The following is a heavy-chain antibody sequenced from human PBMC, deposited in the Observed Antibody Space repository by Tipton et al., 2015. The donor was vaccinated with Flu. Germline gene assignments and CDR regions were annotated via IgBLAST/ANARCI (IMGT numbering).Heavy chain of an antibody. Sequence: SLRLSCAASGFTFSDYYMSWIRQAPGKGLEWVSAISGSGGSTYYADSVKGRFTISRDNSKNTLYLQMNSLRAEDTAVYYCAKEGYNWNSYYGMDVWGQGTTVTVSS. CDR2: ISGSGGST. V-gene: IGHV3-23*01. D-gene: IGHD1-1*01. CDR1: GFTFSDYY. J-gene: IGHJ6*02. CDR3: AKEGYNWNSYYGMDV.